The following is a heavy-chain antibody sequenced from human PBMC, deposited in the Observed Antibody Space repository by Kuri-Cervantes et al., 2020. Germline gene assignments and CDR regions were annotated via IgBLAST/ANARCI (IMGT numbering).Heavy chain of an antibody. V-gene: IGHV3-53*01. Sequence: GESLKISCAASGFIFSSYAMHWVRQAPGKGLEWVSVIFGGGRTHYADSVKGRFTISRDHSKHTLHLQMNSLRVEDTAVYYCAKLGLGYWGHGTLVTVSS. CDR2: IFGGGRT. D-gene: IGHD6-13*01. J-gene: IGHJ4*01. CDR1: GFIFSSYA. CDR3: AKLGLGY.